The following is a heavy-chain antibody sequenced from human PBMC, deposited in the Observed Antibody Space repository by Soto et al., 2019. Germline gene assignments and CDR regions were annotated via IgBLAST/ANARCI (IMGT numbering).Heavy chain of an antibody. V-gene: IGHV4-59*03. J-gene: IGHJ5*02. D-gene: IGHD6-19*01. CDR1: GGSISNYY. Sequence: PSETLSLTCSVSGGSISNYYNFWSWLRQSPGRGLEWIGYISYSGSTNYNPSVKSRVTISADMSKNQFSLRLSSVTAADTAIYYCAKTIVVAGNLRFDPWGQGALVTVSS. CDR3: AKTIVVAGNLRFDP. CDR2: ISYSGST.